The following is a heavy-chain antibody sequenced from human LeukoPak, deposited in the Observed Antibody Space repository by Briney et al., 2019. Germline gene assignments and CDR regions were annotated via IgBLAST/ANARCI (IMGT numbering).Heavy chain of an antibody. D-gene: IGHD3-3*01. Sequence: SETLSLTCAVYGGSFSGYYWSWIRQPPGKGLEWIGEINHSGSTNYNPSLKSRVTISVDTSKNQFSLELSSVTAADTAVYYCARGPLASFHDFWSGYYHEKASYYYYGMDVWGQGTTVTVSS. CDR1: GGSFSGYY. V-gene: IGHV4-34*01. CDR3: ARGPLASFHDFWSGYYHEKASYYYYGMDV. CDR2: INHSGST. J-gene: IGHJ6*02.